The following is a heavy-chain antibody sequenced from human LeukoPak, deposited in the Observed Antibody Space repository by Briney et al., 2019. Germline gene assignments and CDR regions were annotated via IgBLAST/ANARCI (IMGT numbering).Heavy chain of an antibody. J-gene: IGHJ4*02. CDR3: ARARGYSYGYFYFDY. V-gene: IGHV4-4*09. Sequence: SETLSLTCTVSGGSISSYYWSWIRQPPGKGLEWIGYIYTSGSTNYNPSLKSRVTISVDTSKNQFSLKLSSVTAADTAVYYCARARGYSYGYFYFDYWGQGTLVTVSS. CDR1: GGSISSYY. D-gene: IGHD5-18*01. CDR2: IYTSGST.